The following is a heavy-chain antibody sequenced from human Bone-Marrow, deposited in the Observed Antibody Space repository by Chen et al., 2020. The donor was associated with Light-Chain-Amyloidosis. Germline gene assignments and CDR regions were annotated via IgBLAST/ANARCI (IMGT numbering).Heavy chain of an antibody. CDR2: MSYSGST. Sequence: QLQLQESGPGLVRPSETLSLTCTVTGGSISINSSSWGWIRQPPGKALEWIGSMSYSGSTYYSPSLKSRVTISVDTPKNQFSLRLNSVTAADTALYYCARMFGFCSGGSCYSAYFDYWGQGALVTVSS. V-gene: IGHV4-39*01. CDR1: GGSISINSSS. D-gene: IGHD2-15*01. J-gene: IGHJ4*02. CDR3: ARMFGFCSGGSCYSAYFDY.